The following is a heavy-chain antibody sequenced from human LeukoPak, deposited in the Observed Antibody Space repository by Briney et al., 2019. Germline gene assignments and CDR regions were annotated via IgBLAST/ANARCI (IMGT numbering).Heavy chain of an antibody. Sequence: DPGGSLRLSCAASGFTFSSYAMHWVRQAPGKGLEWVAVISYDGSNKYYADSVKGRFTISRDNSKNTLYLQMNSLRAEDTAVYYCAKEGFDSWGQGTLVTVSS. J-gene: IGHJ4*02. CDR3: AKEGFDS. CDR2: ISYDGSNK. CDR1: GFTFSSYA. V-gene: IGHV3-30-3*01.